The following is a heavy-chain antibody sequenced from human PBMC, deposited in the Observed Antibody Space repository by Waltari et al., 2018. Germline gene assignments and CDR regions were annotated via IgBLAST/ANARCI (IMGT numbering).Heavy chain of an antibody. CDR2: IYHCGSN. CDR3: ARLSKGNGMDG. D-gene: IGHD6-13*01. CDR1: GYSISSGYY. J-gene: IGHJ6*02. V-gene: IGHV4-38-2*01. Sequence: QVQLPESGPGMVKPSETLSLTCAVSGYSISSGYYWGWIRQPPGKGLEWIGSIYHCGSNCYTPSLKSRVTMSVATAKNQCSLKLSSVTAADTAVYYCARLSKGNGMDGWGQGTTVTVSS.